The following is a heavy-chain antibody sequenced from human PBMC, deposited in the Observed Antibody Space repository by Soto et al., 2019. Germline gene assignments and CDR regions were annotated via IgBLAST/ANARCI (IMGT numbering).Heavy chain of an antibody. CDR2: ISTYNGDT. CDR3: AREMVRGVGSDY. Sequence: ASVKVSCKASGYTFTSYAMHWVRQAPGQGLEWMGWISTYNGDTNYAQTFQGRVTMTTDTSTSTAYMELRSLRSDDTAVFYCAREMVRGVGSDYWGQGTLVTVSS. CDR1: GYTFTSYA. D-gene: IGHD3-10*01. V-gene: IGHV1-18*01. J-gene: IGHJ4*02.